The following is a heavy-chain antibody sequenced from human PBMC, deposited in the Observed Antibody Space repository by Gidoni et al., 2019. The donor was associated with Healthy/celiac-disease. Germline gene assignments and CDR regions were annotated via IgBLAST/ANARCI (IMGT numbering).Heavy chain of an antibody. Sequence: QVQLQQWGAGLLKPSETLSLTCAVYGGSFSGYYWSWIRQPPGKGLEWIGEINHSGSTNYNPSLKSRVTISVDTSKNQFSLKLSSVTAADTAVYYCARGGGVAYYDFWSGLGRRFFDYWGQGTLVTVSS. CDR1: GGSFSGYY. D-gene: IGHD3-3*01. CDR2: INHSGST. J-gene: IGHJ4*02. V-gene: IGHV4-34*01. CDR3: ARGGGVAYYDFWSGLGRRFFDY.